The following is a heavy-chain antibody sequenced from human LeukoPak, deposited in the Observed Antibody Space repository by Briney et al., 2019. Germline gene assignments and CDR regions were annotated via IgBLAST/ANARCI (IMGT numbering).Heavy chain of an antibody. Sequence: SETLSLTCAVYIDSFTNYYWNWIRQTPGKGLEWIGEVNDSGGTNYNPSLKSRVTISVDTSKNQFSLKLSSVTAADTAVYYCARRVGRGYSYGPFDYWGQGTLVTVSS. CDR2: VNDSGGT. D-gene: IGHD5-18*01. CDR1: IDSFTNYY. J-gene: IGHJ4*02. CDR3: ARRVGRGYSYGPFDY. V-gene: IGHV4-34*01.